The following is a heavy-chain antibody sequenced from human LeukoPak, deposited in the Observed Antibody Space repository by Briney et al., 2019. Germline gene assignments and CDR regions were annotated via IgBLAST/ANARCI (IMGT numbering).Heavy chain of an antibody. CDR1: GGTFSSYA. V-gene: IGHV1-69*05. D-gene: IGHD3-10*01. Sequence: GASVKVSCKASGGTFSSYAISWVRQAPGQGLEWMGRIIPIFGTANYAQKFQGRVTITTDESTSTAYMELSSLRSEDTAVYYCARAQAWFGELFGYYYYYMDVWGKGTTVTVSS. CDR2: IIPIFGTA. J-gene: IGHJ6*03. CDR3: ARAQAWFGELFGYYYYYMDV.